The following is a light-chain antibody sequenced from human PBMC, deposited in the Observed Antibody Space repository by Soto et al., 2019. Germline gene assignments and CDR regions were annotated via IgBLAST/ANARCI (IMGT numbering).Light chain of an antibody. CDR2: GAS. CDR1: QSVGSN. J-gene: IGKJ4*01. CDR3: QQYSNWPPVI. Sequence: EIVMTQSPATLSVSPGERATLSCRASQSVGSNLAWYQQNPGQAPRLLIYGASTRATGIPARFRGSGSGTEFTLTISSLQSEDFAVYYCQQYSNWPPVIFGGGTKVAIK. V-gene: IGKV3-15*01.